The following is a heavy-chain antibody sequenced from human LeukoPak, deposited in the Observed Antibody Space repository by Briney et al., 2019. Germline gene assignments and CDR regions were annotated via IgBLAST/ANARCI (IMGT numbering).Heavy chain of an antibody. V-gene: IGHV3-23*01. CDR3: AKDPTSYYYDSSVDY. D-gene: IGHD3-22*01. J-gene: IGHJ4*02. CDR1: GFTFSSYA. Sequence: GGSLRLSCAASGFTFSSYAMTWVRQAPGKGLEWVSVISGSGGSTYYADSVKGRFTISRDNSKNTLYLQMNSLRAEDTAVYYCAKDPTSYYYDSSVDYWGQGTLVTVSS. CDR2: ISGSGGST.